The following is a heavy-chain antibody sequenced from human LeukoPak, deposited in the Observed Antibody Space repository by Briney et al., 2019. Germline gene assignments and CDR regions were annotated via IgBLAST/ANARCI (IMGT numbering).Heavy chain of an antibody. CDR2: IIPILGIA. CDR1: GGTFSSYA. Sequence: SVKVSCKASGGTFSSYAISWVRQAPGQGLEWMGRIIPILGIANYAQKFQGRVTITADKSTSTAYMELSSLRSEDTAVYYCARAATYFYDSSGDYCWFDPWGQGTLVTVSS. V-gene: IGHV1-69*04. D-gene: IGHD3-22*01. J-gene: IGHJ5*02. CDR3: ARAATYFYDSSGDYCWFDP.